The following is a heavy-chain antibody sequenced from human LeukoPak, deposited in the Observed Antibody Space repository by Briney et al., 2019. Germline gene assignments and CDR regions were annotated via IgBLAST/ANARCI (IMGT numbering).Heavy chain of an antibody. CDR2: IYYSGST. D-gene: IGHD6-13*01. CDR1: GGSISSYY. V-gene: IGHV4-59*08. CDR3: ARLEGAAAGTVDY. J-gene: IGHJ4*02. Sequence: SETLSLTCTVSGGSISSYYWSWIRQPPGKGLEWIGYIYYSGSTNYNPSLKSRVTISVDTSKNQFSLKLSSVTAADTAVYYCARLEGAAAGTVDYWGQGTLVTVSS.